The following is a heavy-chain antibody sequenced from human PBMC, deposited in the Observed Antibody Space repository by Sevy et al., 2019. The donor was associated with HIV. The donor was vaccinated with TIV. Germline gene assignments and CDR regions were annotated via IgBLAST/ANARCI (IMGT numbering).Heavy chain of an antibody. V-gene: IGHV4-59*13. CDR1: RGSISVYF. CDR2: IYYSGGT. J-gene: IGHJ4*02. D-gene: IGHD3-22*01. CDR3: ARASHYFDSSGYYITPYYFDY. Sequence: SETPLTCTVSRGSISVYFWTWIRQPPGKGLEWIGHIYYSGGTNYNPSLKNRVTISVDSSKNQFSLKLNSVTAADTAVYYCARASHYFDSSGYYITPYYFDYWGQGTLVTVSS.